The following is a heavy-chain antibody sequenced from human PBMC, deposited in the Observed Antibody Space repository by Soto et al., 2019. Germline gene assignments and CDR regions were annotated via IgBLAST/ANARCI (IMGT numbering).Heavy chain of an antibody. CDR1: GYTFTTYS. CDR2: IHAGNGNT. D-gene: IGHD2-2*01. CDR3: ARAACSSTSCYNYYAYGMDV. Sequence: ASVKVSCKASGYTFTTYSMHWVRRAPGQRLEWMGWIHAGNGNTEHSQKFQGRVTITRDTSASTAYLELGSLRSEDTAVYYCARAACSSTSCYNYYAYGMDVWGQGTAVTVSS. V-gene: IGHV1-3*01. J-gene: IGHJ6*02.